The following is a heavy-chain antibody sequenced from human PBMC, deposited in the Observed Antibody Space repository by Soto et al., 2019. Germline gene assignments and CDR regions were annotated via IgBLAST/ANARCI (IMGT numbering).Heavy chain of an antibody. CDR1: GGSVSSGSYY. D-gene: IGHD5-18*01. CDR2: IYYSGST. CDR3: ARGNTAMVTLNWFDP. V-gene: IGHV4-61*01. J-gene: IGHJ5*02. Sequence: SETLSLTCTVSGGSVSSGSYYCSWIRQPPGKGLEWIAYIYYSGSTNYNPSLKRRVTRTVDTSKNQFSLKLSSVTAADTAVYYCARGNTAMVTLNWFDPWGQGTLVTVSS.